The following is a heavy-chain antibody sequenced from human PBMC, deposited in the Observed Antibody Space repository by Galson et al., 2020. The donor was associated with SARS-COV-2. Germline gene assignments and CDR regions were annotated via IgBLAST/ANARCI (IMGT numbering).Heavy chain of an antibody. CDR2: MFHSGIT. CDR3: ARLYDHFYYYMDV. CDR1: GDSTSNYY. Sequence: SETLSLTCTVSGDSTSNYYWSWIRQPPGKGLEWIGYMFHSGITNYNPALKSRVTMSVDTSKNQFSLRLTSVTAADTAVYYCARLYDHFYYYMDVWGEGTTATVSS. V-gene: IGHV4-59*01. J-gene: IGHJ6*03. D-gene: IGHD3-3*01.